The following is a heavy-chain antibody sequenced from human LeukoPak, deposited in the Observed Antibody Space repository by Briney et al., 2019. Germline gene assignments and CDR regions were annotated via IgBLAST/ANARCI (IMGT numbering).Heavy chain of an antibody. V-gene: IGHV3-30*18. CDR2: ISYDGSNK. CDR1: GFTFSSYG. J-gene: IGHJ4*02. Sequence: GRSLRLSCAASGFTFSSYGMHWVRQAPGKGLEWVAVISYDGSNKYYADSVKGRFTISRDNSKNTLYLQMNSLRAEDTAVYYCAKDRLGLYYDSSGYYDYWGQGTLVTVSS. CDR3: AKDRLGLYYDSSGYYDY. D-gene: IGHD3-22*01.